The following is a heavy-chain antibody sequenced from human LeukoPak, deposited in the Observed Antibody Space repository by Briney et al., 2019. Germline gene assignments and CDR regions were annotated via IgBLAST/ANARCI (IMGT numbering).Heavy chain of an antibody. CDR1: GFTFDDYA. J-gene: IGHJ5*02. Sequence: PGRSLRLSCAASGFTFDDYAMHWIRQAPGKGLEWVSGISWNSGSIGYADSVKGRFTISRDNAKNSLYLQMNSLRAEDTALYYCAKDRIAAAGIFSNWFDPWGQGTLVTVSS. V-gene: IGHV3-9*01. CDR2: ISWNSGSI. CDR3: AKDRIAAAGIFSNWFDP. D-gene: IGHD6-13*01.